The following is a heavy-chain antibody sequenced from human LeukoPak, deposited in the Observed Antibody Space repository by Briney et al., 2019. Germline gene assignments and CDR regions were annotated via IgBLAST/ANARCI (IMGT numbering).Heavy chain of an antibody. CDR3: ARGFSGYYYPFDY. Sequence: PGWSLRLSCAASGFTFSSYAVHWVRQAPGKGLEGVAVISNDGSEKYYADSVTGRFTISRDNSKNTLFLQMSSLRAEDTAVYYCARGFSGYYYPFDYWGQGTLVTVSS. V-gene: IGHV3-30*04. CDR2: ISNDGSEK. CDR1: GFTFSSYA. D-gene: IGHD3-22*01. J-gene: IGHJ4*02.